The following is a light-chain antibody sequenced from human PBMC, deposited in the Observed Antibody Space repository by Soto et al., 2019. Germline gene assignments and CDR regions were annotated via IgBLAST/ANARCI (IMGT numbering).Light chain of an antibody. CDR1: QTFTGA. Sequence: EILMTQAPATLSVSPGEIATLSCRAIQTFTGALAWYQQKPGQAPRLLIYGSSTRASGIPDRFSGSGSGTEFTLTIISLQSEEFAVYYCQQYKDWPPYTFGQGTNVEI. CDR3: QQYKDWPPYT. V-gene: IGKV3-15*01. J-gene: IGKJ2*01. CDR2: GSS.